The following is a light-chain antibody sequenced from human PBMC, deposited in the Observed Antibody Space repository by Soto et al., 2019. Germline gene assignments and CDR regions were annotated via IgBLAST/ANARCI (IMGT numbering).Light chain of an antibody. J-gene: IGLJ1*01. V-gene: IGLV2-14*01. CDR3: SSYTSSSISYV. Sequence: QSALTQPASVSGSPGQSITISCTGTSSDVGGYNYVSWYQQHPGKAPKLMIYDVSNRPSGVSSRFSGSKSGNTASLTISGLQAEDEADYYCSSYTSSSISYVFGTGTKVTVL. CDR1: SSDVGGYNY. CDR2: DVS.